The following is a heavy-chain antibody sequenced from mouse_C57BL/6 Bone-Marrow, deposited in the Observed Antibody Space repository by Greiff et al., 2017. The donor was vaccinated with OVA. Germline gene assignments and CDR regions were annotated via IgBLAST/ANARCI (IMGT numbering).Heavy chain of an antibody. D-gene: IGHD1-1*01. J-gene: IGHJ4*01. V-gene: IGHV14-4*01. CDR3: TIWGTTVVGDYAMDY. Sequence: VQLQQSGAELVRPGASVKLSCTASGFNIKDDYMHWVKQRPEQGLEWIGWLDPENGDTEYASQFQGKATITADTSSNTAYLQLSSLTSEDTAVYYCTIWGTTVVGDYAMDYWGQGTSVTVSS. CDR2: LDPENGDT. CDR1: GFNIKDDY.